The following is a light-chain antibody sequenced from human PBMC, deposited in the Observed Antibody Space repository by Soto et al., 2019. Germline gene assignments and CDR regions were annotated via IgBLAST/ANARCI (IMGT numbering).Light chain of an antibody. V-gene: IGLV2-8*01. CDR3: SSSTGSNDRLV. Sequence: QSALTQPPSASGSPGQSVTISCTGTSSDIGAYNYVSWYQQHPGKAPKLMIHEVSKRPSWVPDRFSGSKSGNTAALTVSGLQAEEEAAYYCSSSTGSNDRLVFGGGTKLTVL. CDR1: SSDIGAYNY. CDR2: EVS. J-gene: IGLJ3*02.